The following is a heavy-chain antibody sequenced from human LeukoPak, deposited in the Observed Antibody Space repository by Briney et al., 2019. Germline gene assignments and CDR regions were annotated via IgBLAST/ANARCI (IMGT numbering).Heavy chain of an antibody. V-gene: IGHV1-18*01. CDR3: ARVGGLEWLLRDYYYYYYMDV. Sequence: ASVKVSCKASGYTFTSYGISWVRQAPGQGLEWMGWISAYNGNTNYAQKLQGRVTMTTDTSTSTAYMELRSLRSDDTAVYYCARVGGLEWLLRDYYYYYYMDVWGKGTTVTVSS. CDR2: ISAYNGNT. CDR1: GYTFTSYG. D-gene: IGHD3-3*01. J-gene: IGHJ6*03.